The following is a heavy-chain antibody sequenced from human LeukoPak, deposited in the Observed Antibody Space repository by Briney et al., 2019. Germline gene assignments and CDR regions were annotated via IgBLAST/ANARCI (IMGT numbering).Heavy chain of an antibody. V-gene: IGHV1-2*02. D-gene: IGHD3-22*01. J-gene: IGHJ4*02. CDR1: GYTFTGYD. Sequence: ASVKVSCKASGYTFTGYDMHWVRQAPGQGLEWMGWINLNSGGTNYAQEFQGRVTMTRDTSISTAYLELSRLRSDDTAVYYCARVRSDYYDSSGYYLDDEFDYWGQGTLVTVSS. CDR3: ARVRSDYYDSSGYYLDDEFDY. CDR2: INLNSGGT.